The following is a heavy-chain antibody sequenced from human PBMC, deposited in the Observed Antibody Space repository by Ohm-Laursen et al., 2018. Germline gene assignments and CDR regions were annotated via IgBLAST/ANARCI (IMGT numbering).Heavy chain of an antibody. CDR1: GFTFSSYS. CDR2: ISSSSSYI. Sequence: SLRLSCSASGFTFSSYSMNWVRQAPGKGLEWVSSISSSSSYIYYADSVKGRFTISRDNAKNSLYLQMNSLGAEDTALYYCVGGYITVFHYWGQGTLVTVSS. J-gene: IGHJ4*02. V-gene: IGHV3-21*01. D-gene: IGHD5-12*01. CDR3: VGGYITVFHY.